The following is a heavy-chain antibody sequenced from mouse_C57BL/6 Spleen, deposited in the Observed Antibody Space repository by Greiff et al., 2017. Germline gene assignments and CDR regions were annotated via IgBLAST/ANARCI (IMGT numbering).Heavy chain of an antibody. V-gene: IGHV3-6*01. J-gene: IGHJ2*01. D-gene: IGHD3-1*01. CDR2: ISYDGSN. Sequence: ESGPGLVKPSQSLSLTCSVTGYSITSGYYWNWIRQFPGNKLEWMGYISYDGSNNYNPALKNRISITRDTSKNQFFLKLNSVTTEDTATYYCAREGLLYYFDYWGQGTTLTVAS. CDR1: GYSITSGYY. CDR3: AREGLLYYFDY.